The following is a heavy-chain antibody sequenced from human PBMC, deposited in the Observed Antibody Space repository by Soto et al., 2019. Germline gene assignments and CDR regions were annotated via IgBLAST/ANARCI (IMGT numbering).Heavy chain of an antibody. CDR2: IYSKADGGAT. J-gene: IGHJ4*02. Sequence: EVQLVESGGGFVKPGESLRLSCAGTGFTFSNAWMNWVRQAPGKGLEWVGRIYSKADGGATDYTAPVKGRFTISRDESKNTVHLQMNGLETEDTAVYYCSTGRYFDYWGQGTLVTVSP. CDR1: GFTFSNAW. CDR3: STGRYFDY. V-gene: IGHV3-15*07.